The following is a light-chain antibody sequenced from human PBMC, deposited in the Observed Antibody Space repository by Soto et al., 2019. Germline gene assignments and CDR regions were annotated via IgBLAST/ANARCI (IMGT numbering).Light chain of an antibody. V-gene: IGKV1-27*01. CDR1: QGISNF. Sequence: DSQMTQSPSSLSASVGDRVTITCRASQGISNFLAWYQQKPGKVPKLLISAASTLQSGVQSRFSGSGSGTDFTLTITSLQPADVATYCYRKDSSVITFGHGTRLEIK. CDR3: RKDSSVIT. J-gene: IGKJ5*01. CDR2: AAS.